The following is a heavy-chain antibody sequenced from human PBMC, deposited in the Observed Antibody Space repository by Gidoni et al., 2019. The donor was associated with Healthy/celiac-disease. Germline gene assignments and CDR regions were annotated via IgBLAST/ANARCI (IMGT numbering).Heavy chain of an antibody. D-gene: IGHD2-21*02. V-gene: IGHV3-33*01. Sequence: QVQLVESGGGVVQPGRSLRLSCAASGFTFSSYGMHWVRQAPGKGLEWVAVIWYDGSNKYYADSVKGRFTISRDNSKNTLYLQMNSLRAEDTAVYYCAREPCGGDCYDFDYWGQGTLVTVSS. CDR3: AREPCGGDCYDFDY. CDR2: IWYDGSNK. J-gene: IGHJ4*02. CDR1: GFTFSSYG.